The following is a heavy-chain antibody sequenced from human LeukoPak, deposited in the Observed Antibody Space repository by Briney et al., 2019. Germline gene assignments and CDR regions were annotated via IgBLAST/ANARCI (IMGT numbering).Heavy chain of an antibody. D-gene: IGHD3-22*01. Sequence: GGSLRLSCAASEFTFSSYWMSWVRQAPGKGLEWVANIKLDGSVEYYVDSVRGRFTISRDNANHSLYLQMNSLRAEDTAVYYCAKHPTYYYDSSGYPDPLDGVSFDYWGQGTLVTVSS. CDR2: IKLDGSVE. CDR3: AKHPTYYYDSSGYPDPLDGVSFDY. V-gene: IGHV3-7*03. J-gene: IGHJ4*02. CDR1: EFTFSSYW.